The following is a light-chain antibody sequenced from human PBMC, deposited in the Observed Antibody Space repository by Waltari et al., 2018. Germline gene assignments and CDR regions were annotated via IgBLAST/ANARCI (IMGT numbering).Light chain of an antibody. CDR2: GAS. CDR3: LQYNNWPYT. Sequence: EIVMTQSPATLSVSPGERATLTCMASQSIGTSLTWYQQRPGRAPSHLIYGASTRATGIPARFSGSGSGTEFSLTISSLQSEDFAVYYCLQYNNWPYTFGQGTRLEIK. CDR1: QSIGTS. V-gene: IGKV3-15*01. J-gene: IGKJ2*01.